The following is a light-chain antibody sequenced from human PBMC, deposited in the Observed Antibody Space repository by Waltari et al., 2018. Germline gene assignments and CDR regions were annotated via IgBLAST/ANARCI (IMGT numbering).Light chain of an antibody. J-gene: IGLJ3*02. CDR1: SSDIGAYNY. CDR2: GVR. V-gene: IGLV2-14*01. Sequence: QSALTQPASVSGSPRQSITISCTGTSSDIGAYNYVSWYQQHSGKAPKLVIFGVRDRPTGVSNRFPGSKSGNTASLTISGLQAEDEADYYCISFTSSNTWVFGGGTRVTVL. CDR3: ISFTSSNTWV.